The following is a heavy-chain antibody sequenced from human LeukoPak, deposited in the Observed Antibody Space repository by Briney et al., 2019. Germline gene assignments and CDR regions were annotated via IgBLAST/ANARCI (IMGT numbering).Heavy chain of an antibody. CDR1: GRSITSYS. V-gene: IGHV4-59*01. CDR3: AIMRGYPDQDGFHI. D-gene: IGHD5-18*01. Sequence: KPSETLSLTCTLSGRSITSYSSSWMRHPPGRTREWIGYIYNSGTTTFHPSLKSRVTITVDTSKNQLFLKLRSVTAADTAVYRCAIMRGYPDQDGFHIWGQGTTVTVSS. CDR2: IYNSGTT. J-gene: IGHJ3*02.